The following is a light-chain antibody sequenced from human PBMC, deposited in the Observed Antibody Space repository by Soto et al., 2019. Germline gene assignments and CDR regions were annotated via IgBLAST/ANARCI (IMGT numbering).Light chain of an antibody. V-gene: IGKV2-28*01. CDR1: QSLLHSNGYNY. CDR2: LGS. CDR3: MQALQTPT. J-gene: IGKJ1*01. Sequence: DIVMTQSPLSLPVTPGEPASISCRSSQSLLHSNGYNYLDWYLQKPGQSPQLLIYLGSNRASGVPDRFSGNGSGTDFTLKMSRVEAEDVGVYYCMQALQTPTFGQGTNVEIK.